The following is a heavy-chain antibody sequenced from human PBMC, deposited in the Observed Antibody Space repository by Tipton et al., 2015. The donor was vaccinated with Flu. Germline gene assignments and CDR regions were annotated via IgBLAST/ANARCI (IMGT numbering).Heavy chain of an antibody. J-gene: IGHJ6*02. CDR2: INPSGST. CDR3: ARGGDISDV. D-gene: IGHD2-15*01. Sequence: TLSLTCAIYGGSFRGYYWSWIRQPPGKGLEWIGEINPSGSTNYNPSLKSRVTISGDTSKNQLSLRLSSVTVADTAVYYCARGGDISDVWGQGTTVTVSS. V-gene: IGHV4-34*01. CDR1: GGSFRGYY.